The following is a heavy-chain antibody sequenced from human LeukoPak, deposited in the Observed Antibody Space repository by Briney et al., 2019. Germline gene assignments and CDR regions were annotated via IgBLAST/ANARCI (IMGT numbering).Heavy chain of an antibody. V-gene: IGHV3-48*03. Sequence: HPGGSLRLSCAASGFTFSSYEMNWVRQAPGKGLEWVSYISGSGSTIYYGDSLKGRFTISRDNANNSLYLQMNSLRVEDTAVYYCATLWDPVAGTTQPLLWGQGTLVTVSS. D-gene: IGHD6-19*01. CDR2: ISGSGSTI. CDR1: GFTFSSYE. J-gene: IGHJ4*02. CDR3: ATLWDPVAGTTQPLL.